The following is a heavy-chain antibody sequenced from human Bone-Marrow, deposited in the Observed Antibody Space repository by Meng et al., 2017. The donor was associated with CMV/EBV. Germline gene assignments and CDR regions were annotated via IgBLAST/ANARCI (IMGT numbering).Heavy chain of an antibody. CDR2: IYHSGNT. V-gene: IGHV4-39*07. D-gene: IGHD6-13*01. Sequence: SDTLSLTCTVSGGSISSSTYYWGWIRQPPGKGLEWIGSIYHSGNTYYNPSLKSRVTISVDTSKSQFSLNLTSVTTAGTALYYCARGSSNSWYYGMDVWGQGTSVTVSS. CDR3: ARGSSNSWYYGMDV. J-gene: IGHJ6*02. CDR1: GGSISSSTYY.